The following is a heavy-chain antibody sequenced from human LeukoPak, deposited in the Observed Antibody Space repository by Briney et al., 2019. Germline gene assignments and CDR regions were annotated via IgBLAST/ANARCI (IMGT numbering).Heavy chain of an antibody. Sequence: PGGSLRLSCAASRFTFSSYGMHWVRQAPGKGLEWVAFIRYDGSNKYYADSVKGRFTISRDNSKNTLYLQMNSLRAEDTAVYYCAKDLPYYDILTGYADAFDIWGQGTMVTVSS. CDR1: RFTFSSYG. CDR2: IRYDGSNK. J-gene: IGHJ3*02. CDR3: AKDLPYYDILTGYADAFDI. D-gene: IGHD3-9*01. V-gene: IGHV3-30*02.